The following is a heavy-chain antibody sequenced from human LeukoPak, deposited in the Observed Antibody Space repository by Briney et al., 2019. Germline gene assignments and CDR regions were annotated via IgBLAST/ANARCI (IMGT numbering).Heavy chain of an antibody. CDR2: ISSSSLYI. V-gene: IGHV3-21*01. CDR1: AFPFSSYT. J-gene: IGHJ6*03. D-gene: IGHD4-17*01. Sequence: GGSLRLSCSTSAFPFSSYTWNWVRQAPGKGLEWVSFISSSSLYIYYADSVKGRFAISRDNAKNSLYLQVNSLRVEDTAVYYCARGHGDYDPFLENYYNYYMDVWGKGTTVTVSS. CDR3: ARGHGDYDPFLENYYNYYMDV.